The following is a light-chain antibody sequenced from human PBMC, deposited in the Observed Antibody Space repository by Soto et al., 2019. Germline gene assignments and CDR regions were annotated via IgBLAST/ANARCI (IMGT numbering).Light chain of an antibody. V-gene: IGKV1-9*01. CDR3: QQYNSYST. Sequence: IQLTQSPSSLSASVVDRVTVTCRASQDIRNYLAWYQQKPGKAPKLLICDASTLYSGVPSRFSGSGSGTEFTLTISSLQPDDFATYYCQQYNSYSTFGQGTKVDIK. J-gene: IGKJ1*01. CDR1: QDIRNY. CDR2: DAS.